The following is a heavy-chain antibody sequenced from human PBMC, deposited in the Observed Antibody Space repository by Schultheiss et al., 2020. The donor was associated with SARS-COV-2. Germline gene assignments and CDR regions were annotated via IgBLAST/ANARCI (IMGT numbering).Heavy chain of an antibody. V-gene: IGHV1-2*02. CDR2: INPSSGGT. J-gene: IGHJ2*01. CDR1: GYTFTGYY. D-gene: IGHD2-15*01. CDR3: ARGDSLWYFDL. Sequence: ASVKVSCKASGYTFTGYYMHWVRQAPGQGLEWMGWINPSSGGTNYAQKFQGRVTMTRDTSISTAYMELSRLRSDDTAVYYCARGDSLWYFDLWGRGTLVTVSS.